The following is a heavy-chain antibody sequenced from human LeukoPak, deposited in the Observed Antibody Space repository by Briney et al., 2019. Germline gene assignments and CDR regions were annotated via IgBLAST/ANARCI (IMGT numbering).Heavy chain of an antibody. CDR2: FDPEDGET. CDR1: GYTLTELS. V-gene: IGHV1-24*01. J-gene: IGHJ6*02. Sequence: ASVKVSCKVSGYTLTELSMHWVRQAPGKGLEWMGGFDPEDGETIYAQKFQGRVTMTRNTSISTAYMELSSLRSEDTAVYYCARLGYNAPRYYYGMDVWGQGTTVTVSS. D-gene: IGHD1-14*01. CDR3: ARLGYNAPRYYYGMDV.